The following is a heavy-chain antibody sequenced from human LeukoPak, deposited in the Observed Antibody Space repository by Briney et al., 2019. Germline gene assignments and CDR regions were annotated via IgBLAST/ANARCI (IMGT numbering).Heavy chain of an antibody. CDR1: GDSVSSNSVT. Sequence: SQTLSLTCAISGDSVSSNSVTWNWIRQSPSRGLEWLGRTYYRSTWYNDYAVSVRGRITVNPDTSKNQFSLHLNSVTPEDTAVYYCARRLTQYDCFDPWGRGILVTVSS. CDR3: ARRLTQYDCFDP. V-gene: IGHV6-1*01. D-gene: IGHD2-2*01. J-gene: IGHJ5*02. CDR2: TYYRSTWYN.